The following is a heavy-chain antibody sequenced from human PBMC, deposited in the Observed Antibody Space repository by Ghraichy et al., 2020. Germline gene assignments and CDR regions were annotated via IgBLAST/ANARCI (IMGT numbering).Heavy chain of an antibody. J-gene: IGHJ5*02. CDR1: GFTFSSYA. CDR3: AKGSSSSVYNWFDP. Sequence: GGSLRLSCAASGFTFSSYAMSWVRQAPGKGLEWVSAISGSGGGTYYADSVKGRFTISRDNSKNTLYLQMNSLRAEDTAVYYCAKGSSSSVYNWFDPWGQGTLVTVSS. CDR2: ISGSGGGT. D-gene: IGHD6-6*01. V-gene: IGHV3-23*01.